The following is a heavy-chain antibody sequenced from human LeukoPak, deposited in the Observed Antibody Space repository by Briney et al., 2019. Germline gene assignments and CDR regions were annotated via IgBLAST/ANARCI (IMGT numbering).Heavy chain of an antibody. Sequence: ASVKVSCKASGYTFTSYYMHWVRQAPGQGLEWMGIINPSGGSTSYAQKFQGRVTMTRDTSTSTVYMELSSLRSEDTAVYYCARDLGDRYSSSWYLDYWGQGTLVTVSS. CDR3: ARDLGDRYSSSWYLDY. V-gene: IGHV1-46*01. D-gene: IGHD6-13*01. CDR1: GYTFTSYY. J-gene: IGHJ4*02. CDR2: INPSGGST.